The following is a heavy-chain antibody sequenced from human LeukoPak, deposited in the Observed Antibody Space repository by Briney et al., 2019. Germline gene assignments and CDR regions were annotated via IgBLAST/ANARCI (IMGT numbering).Heavy chain of an antibody. Sequence: AASVKVSCKASGYTFTGYYMHWVRQAPGQGLEWMGWINPNSGGTNYAQKFQGRVTMTRDTSISTAYMELSRLRSDDTAVYYCARRAIAAAGAFDIWGQGTMVIVSS. V-gene: IGHV1-2*02. CDR1: GYTFTGYY. CDR2: INPNSGGT. J-gene: IGHJ3*02. D-gene: IGHD6-13*01. CDR3: ARRAIAAAGAFDI.